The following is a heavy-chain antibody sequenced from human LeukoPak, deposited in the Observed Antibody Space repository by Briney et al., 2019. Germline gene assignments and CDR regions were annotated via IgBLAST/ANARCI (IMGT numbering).Heavy chain of an antibody. CDR3: AKDNYDFYIRGFG. J-gene: IGHJ4*02. Sequence: RPGGSLRLSCAASGFTFSSYAMSWVRQAPGKGLEWVSAISGSVGNTYYADSVKGRFTISRDNSKNTLSLQMNSLRAEDTAVYYCAKDNYDFYIRGFGGGQGSRVTVSS. CDR2: ISGSVGNT. D-gene: IGHD3-22*01. V-gene: IGHV3-23*01. CDR1: GFTFSSYA.